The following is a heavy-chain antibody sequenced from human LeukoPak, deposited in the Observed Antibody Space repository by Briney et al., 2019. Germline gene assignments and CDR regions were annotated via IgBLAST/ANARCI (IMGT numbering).Heavy chain of an antibody. J-gene: IGHJ4*02. CDR2: IYSGSST. CDR1: GVTVSRNY. CDR3: ARGLNYYDSTGYYTY. V-gene: IGHV3-66*01. Sequence: GGSLRLSCAASGVTVSRNYMSWVRQAPGKGLEWVSVIYSGSSTYYADSVKGRFTISRDNSKNTLYLQMNSLRAEDTAVYYCARGLNYYDSTGYYTYWGQGTLVTVSS. D-gene: IGHD3-22*01.